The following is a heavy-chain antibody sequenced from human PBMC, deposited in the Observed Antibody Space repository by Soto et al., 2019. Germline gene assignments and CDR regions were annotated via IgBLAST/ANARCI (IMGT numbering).Heavy chain of an antibody. J-gene: IGHJ3*02. CDR3: ARETSAPGTFREDASDI. D-gene: IGHD6-13*01. CDR2: IVPIFRTA. V-gene: IGHV1-69*12. CDR1: GDTFSNYV. Sequence: QVQLVQSGAEVKKPGSSVKVACKVSGDTFSNYVINWVRQAPGQGLEWMGAIVPIFRTANYAQMFQGRVTITADEFTITAYMELSGLISDDTATYYCARETSAPGTFREDASDIWGQGTLVTVSS.